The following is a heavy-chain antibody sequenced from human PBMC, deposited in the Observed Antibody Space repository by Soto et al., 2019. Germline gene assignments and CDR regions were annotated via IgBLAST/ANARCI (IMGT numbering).Heavy chain of an antibody. CDR2: IIPYYNTL. Sequence: QAQVVQSGAEVRKPGSSVKLSCKASEGTFNSYAIAWVRQAPGQGLEWMGGIIPYYNTLNYAQKFQDRVTNTADDSTNTVYMELSSLRSDDTAVYFFASGASRWYPYFFDSWAQGTLVTVSS. CDR1: EGTFNSYA. D-gene: IGHD6-13*01. J-gene: IGHJ4*02. V-gene: IGHV1-69*01. CDR3: ASGASRWYPYFFDS.